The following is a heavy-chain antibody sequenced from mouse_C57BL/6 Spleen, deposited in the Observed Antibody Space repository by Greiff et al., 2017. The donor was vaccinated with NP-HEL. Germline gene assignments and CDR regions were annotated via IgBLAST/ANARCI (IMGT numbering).Heavy chain of an antibody. Sequence: VKLVESGPGLVQPSQSLSITCTVSGFSLTSYGVHWVRQSPGKGLEWLGVIWSGGSTDYNAAFISRLSISKDNSKSQVFFKMNSLQADDTAIYYCARPLRQLRPSWFAYWGQGTLVTVSA. CDR2: IWSGGST. CDR3: ARPLRQLRPSWFAY. J-gene: IGHJ3*01. D-gene: IGHD3-2*02. V-gene: IGHV2-2*01. CDR1: GFSLTSYG.